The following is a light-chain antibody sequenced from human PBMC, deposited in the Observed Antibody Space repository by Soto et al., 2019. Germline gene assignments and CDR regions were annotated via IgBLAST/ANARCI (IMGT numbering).Light chain of an antibody. CDR2: SSN. J-gene: IGLJ1*01. CDR3: AAWDDSLNGFYV. V-gene: IGLV1-44*01. Sequence: QSVLPQPPSASGTPGQRVTISCSGSSSNIGSNTVNWYQQLPGTAPKLLIYSSNQRPSGVPDRFSGSKSGTSASLAISGLQSEDEADYYCAAWDDSLNGFYVFGTGTKVTVL. CDR1: SSNIGSNT.